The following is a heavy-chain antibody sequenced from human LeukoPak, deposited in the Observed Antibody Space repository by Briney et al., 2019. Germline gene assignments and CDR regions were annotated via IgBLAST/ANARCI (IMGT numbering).Heavy chain of an antibody. CDR3: AREGTTIFGVVQYPDY. J-gene: IGHJ4*02. V-gene: IGHV1-18*01. Sequence: VASVKVSCKASGYTFTSYGISWVRQAPGQGLEWMGWISAYNGNTNYAQKLQGRVTMTTDTSTSTAYMELRSLRSDDTAVYYRAREGTTIFGVVQYPDYWGQGTLVTVSS. D-gene: IGHD3-3*01. CDR1: GYTFTSYG. CDR2: ISAYNGNT.